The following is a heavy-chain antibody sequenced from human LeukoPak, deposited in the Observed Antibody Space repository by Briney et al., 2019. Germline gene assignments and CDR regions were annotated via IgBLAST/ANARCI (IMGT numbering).Heavy chain of an antibody. CDR2: ISGSGGST. Sequence: GGSLRLSCAASGFTFIIYAMSWVRQAPGRGLEWLSYISGSGGSTYYADSVKGRFTISRDNSKNTLYLQMNSLRAEDTALYYCARRVGSYYFDSWGQGTLVTVSS. D-gene: IGHD3-10*01. V-gene: IGHV3-23*01. CDR3: ARRVGSYYFDS. J-gene: IGHJ4*02. CDR1: GFTFIIYA.